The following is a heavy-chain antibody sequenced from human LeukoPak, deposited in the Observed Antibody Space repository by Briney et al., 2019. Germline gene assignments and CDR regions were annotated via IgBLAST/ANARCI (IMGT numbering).Heavy chain of an antibody. CDR2: IYYSGTT. CDR1: GDSVSSSRYY. D-gene: IGHD5-24*01. J-gene: IGHJ4*02. CDR3: AREEMAYFDY. V-gene: IGHV4-39*07. Sequence: PSETLSLTCIVSGDSVSSSRYYWGWIRQPPGRGLEWIGSIYYSGTTLYNPSLKSRVTISVDRSKNQFSLKLSSVTAADTAVYYCAREEMAYFDYWGQGTLVTVSS.